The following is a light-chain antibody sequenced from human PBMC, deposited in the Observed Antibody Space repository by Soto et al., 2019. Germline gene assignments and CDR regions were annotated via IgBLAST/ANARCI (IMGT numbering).Light chain of an antibody. Sequence: NFMLTQAHSVSESPGKTATISCTRSSGSIASNYVQWYHQRPGSAPSTVIYEDNQRPSGVPDRFSGSIDSSSNSASLTISGLKAEDEADYYCQSYDRNNVVFGGGTKLTVL. CDR2: EDN. J-gene: IGLJ2*01. CDR1: SGSIASNY. CDR3: QSYDRNNVV. V-gene: IGLV6-57*04.